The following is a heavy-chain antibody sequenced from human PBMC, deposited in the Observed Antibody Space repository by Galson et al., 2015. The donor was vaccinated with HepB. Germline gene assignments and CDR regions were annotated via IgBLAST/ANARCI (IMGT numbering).Heavy chain of an antibody. V-gene: IGHV4-39*07. CDR2: IYYSGST. D-gene: IGHD2-2*01. CDR3: AKDLLLVPATGNWFDP. J-gene: IGHJ5*02. CDR1: GGSISSSSYY. Sequence: TLSLTCTVSGGSISSSSYYWGWIRQPPGKGLEWIGSIYYSGSTYYNPSLKSRVTISVDTSKNQFSLKLSSVTAADTAVYYCAKDLLLVPATGNWFDPWGQGTLVTVSS.